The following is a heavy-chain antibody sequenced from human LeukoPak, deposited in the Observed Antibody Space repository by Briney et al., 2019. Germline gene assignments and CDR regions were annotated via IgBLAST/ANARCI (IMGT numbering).Heavy chain of an antibody. D-gene: IGHD3-22*01. Sequence: GGSLRHSCAVSGIALSNYGMSWVRQAPGKGLEWVAGITGSGGSTNYADSVKGRFTISRDNPKNTLYLQMNSLRAEDTAVYFCAKRGVVIRVILVGFHKEAYYFDSWGQGALVTVSS. J-gene: IGHJ4*02. CDR3: AKRGVVIRVILVGFHKEAYYFDS. CDR2: ITGSGGST. V-gene: IGHV3-23*01. CDR1: GIALSNYG.